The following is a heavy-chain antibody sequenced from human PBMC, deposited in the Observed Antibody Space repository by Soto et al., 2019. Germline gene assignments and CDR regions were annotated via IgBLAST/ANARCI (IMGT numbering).Heavy chain of an antibody. J-gene: IGHJ4*02. Sequence: SQTLSLTCAISGDSVSSNSAAWNWIRQSPSRGLEWLGRTYYRSKWYNDYAISVKSRITINPDTSKNQCSLQLNSVTPDDTAVYYCSRGFKTNFDYWGQGTLVTVSS. V-gene: IGHV6-1*01. CDR3: SRGFKTNFDY. CDR2: TYYRSKWYN. CDR1: GDSVSSNSAA.